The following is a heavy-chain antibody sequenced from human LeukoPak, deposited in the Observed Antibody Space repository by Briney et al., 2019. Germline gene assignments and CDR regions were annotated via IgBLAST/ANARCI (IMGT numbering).Heavy chain of an antibody. Sequence: GGSLRLSCAASGFIFSSYWMHWVRHAPGKGLVWVSRINTDGSSTSYADSVKGRFTISRDNAKNTLYLQMNSLRAEDTAIYYCTNPPTVTQTRFDPWGQGTLVTVSS. CDR3: TNPPTVTQTRFDP. J-gene: IGHJ5*02. CDR2: INTDGSST. V-gene: IGHV3-74*01. CDR1: GFIFSSYW. D-gene: IGHD4-17*01.